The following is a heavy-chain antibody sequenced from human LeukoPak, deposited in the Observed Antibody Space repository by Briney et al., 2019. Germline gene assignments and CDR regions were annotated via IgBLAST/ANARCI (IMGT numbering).Heavy chain of an antibody. CDR3: ARAPITSPFYFDY. CDR2: INWSGRST. CDR1: GFAFDEHG. D-gene: IGHD2-2*01. J-gene: IGHJ4*02. V-gene: IGHV3-20*04. Sequence: PRGSLRLSCTASGFAFDEHGMSWVRQVPGKGLEWVSGINWSGRSTGYADPLRGRFTISRDNAKNSLYLQMDSLRAEATALYYCARAPITSPFYFDYWGQGTLVTVSS.